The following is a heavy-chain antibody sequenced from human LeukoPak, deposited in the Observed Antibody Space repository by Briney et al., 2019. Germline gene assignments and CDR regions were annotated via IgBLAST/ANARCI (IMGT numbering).Heavy chain of an antibody. CDR1: GFIFSTYP. CDR2: ITGSGDST. V-gene: IGHV3-23*01. D-gene: IGHD1-26*01. Sequence: GGSLRLSCAASGFIFSTYPMSWVRQAPGKGLEWVSAITGSGDSTFYADSVKGRCTISRDDSKNTLSLQMNTLRAEDTAVYYCAKENPVGGTNYFDYWGQGTLVTVSS. J-gene: IGHJ4*02. CDR3: AKENPVGGTNYFDY.